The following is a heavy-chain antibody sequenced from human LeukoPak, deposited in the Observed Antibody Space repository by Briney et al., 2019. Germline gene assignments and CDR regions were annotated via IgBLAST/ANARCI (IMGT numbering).Heavy chain of an antibody. CDR3: ARDRHYYDSSLDFGY. CDR2: ISSSSSTI. CDR1: GFTFSSYS. D-gene: IGHD3-22*01. Sequence: PGGSLRLSCAASGFTFSSYSMNWVRQAPGKGLEWVSYISSSSSTIYYADSVKGRFTISRDNAKNSLYLQMNSLRAEDTAVYYCARDRHYYDSSLDFGYWGQGTLVTVSS. V-gene: IGHV3-48*01. J-gene: IGHJ4*02.